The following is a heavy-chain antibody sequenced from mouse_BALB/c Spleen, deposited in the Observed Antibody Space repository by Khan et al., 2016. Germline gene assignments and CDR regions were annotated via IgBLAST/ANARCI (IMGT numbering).Heavy chain of an antibody. CDR3: PRNWDVGFDY. CDR2: INPDSSTI. V-gene: IGHV4-1*02. CDR1: GFEFSRYW. D-gene: IGHD4-1*01. J-gene: IGHJ2*01. Sequence: EVKLLESGGGLVQPGGSLKLSCTTSGFEFSRYWMSWVRQAPGRGLEWIGEINPDSSTINYTPSLKDKFIISRDNAKNTLYLQMSKVRSEVTALYYCPRNWDVGFDYWCQGTTLTVSS.